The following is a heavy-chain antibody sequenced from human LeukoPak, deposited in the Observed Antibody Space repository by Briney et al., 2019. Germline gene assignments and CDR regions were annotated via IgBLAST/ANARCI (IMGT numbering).Heavy chain of an antibody. J-gene: IGHJ6*03. V-gene: IGHV1-8*03. D-gene: IGHD1-1*01. CDR2: MNPNSGNT. CDR1: GYTLTSYD. Sequence: ASVKVSCKASGYTLTSYDINWVRQATGQGLEWMGWMNPNSGNTGYAQKFQGRVTITRNTSISTAYMELSSLRSEDTAVYYCARGLEERTKDYYYYYMDVWGKGTTVTVSS. CDR3: ARGLEERTKDYYYYYMDV.